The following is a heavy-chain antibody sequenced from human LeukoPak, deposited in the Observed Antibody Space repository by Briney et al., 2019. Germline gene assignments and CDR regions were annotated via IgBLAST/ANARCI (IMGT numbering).Heavy chain of an antibody. Sequence: PGGSLRLSCAASGFTFSNAWMSWVRQAPGKGLEWVGRIKSKTDGGTTDYAAPVKGRFTISRDDSKNTLYLQMNSLKTEDTAVYYCTTLVVGGLAFDIWGQGTMVTVSS. D-gene: IGHD2-2*01. J-gene: IGHJ3*02. V-gene: IGHV3-15*01. CDR3: TTLVVGGLAFDI. CDR2: IKSKTDGGTT. CDR1: GFTFSNAW.